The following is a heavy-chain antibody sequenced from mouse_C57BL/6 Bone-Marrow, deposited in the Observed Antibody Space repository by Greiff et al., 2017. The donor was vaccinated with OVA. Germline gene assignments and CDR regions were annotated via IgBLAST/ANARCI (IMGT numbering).Heavy chain of an antibody. CDR1: GFNIKDDY. Sequence: VHVKQSGAELVRPGASVKLSCTASGFNIKDDYMHWVKQRPEQGLEWIGWIDPENGDTEYASKFQGKATITADTSSNTAYLQLSSLTSEDTAVYYCTTGGNYYYFDYWGQGTTLTVSS. CDR3: TTGGNYYYFDY. J-gene: IGHJ2*01. V-gene: IGHV14-4*01. D-gene: IGHD1-1*01. CDR2: IDPENGDT.